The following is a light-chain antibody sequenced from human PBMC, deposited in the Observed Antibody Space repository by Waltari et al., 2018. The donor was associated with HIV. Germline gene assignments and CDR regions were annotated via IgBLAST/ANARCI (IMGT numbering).Light chain of an antibody. CDR3: GTWDSSVSAGV. CDR1: TSHIGKHY. V-gene: IGLV1-51*01. J-gene: IGLJ3*02. Sequence: QSVLTQPPSVSAAPGQRVTISCSGSTSHIGKHYVSWYQQIPETAPKLIIYDNNKRPSGIPDRCSGSKSGTLATLAITGLQTGDEADYYCGTWDSSVSAGVFGGGTKLTVL. CDR2: DNN.